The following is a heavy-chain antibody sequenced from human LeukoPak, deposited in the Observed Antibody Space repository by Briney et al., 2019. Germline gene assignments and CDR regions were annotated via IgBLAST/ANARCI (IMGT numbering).Heavy chain of an antibody. CDR3: ARRGRREAAVTTGKAFDF. CDR2: MLYSGST. CDR1: GGSIIDSSHY. V-gene: IGHV4-39*01. J-gene: IGHJ3*01. Sequence: PSETLSLTCTVSGGSIIDSSHYWDWIRQPPGTGLECIGSMLYSGSTYYNPSLKSRVTISMDTSKSQFSLRLNSVTAADTALYYCARRGRREAAVTTGKAFDFWGQGTLVTVSS. D-gene: IGHD4-11*01.